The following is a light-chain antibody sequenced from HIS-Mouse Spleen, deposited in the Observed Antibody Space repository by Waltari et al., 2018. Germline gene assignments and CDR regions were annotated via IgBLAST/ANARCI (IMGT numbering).Light chain of an antibody. CDR3: SSYTSSSTYV. CDR1: SSDVGGYNY. CDR2: DVS. Sequence: QSALTQPASVSGSPGQSITISCTGTSSDVGGYNYVAWYQQHPGKAPKLMLYDVSNLPSGVSHRFSGSKSGNTASLTISGLQAEDEADYYCSSYTSSSTYVFGTGTKVTVL. V-gene: IGLV2-14*03. J-gene: IGLJ1*01.